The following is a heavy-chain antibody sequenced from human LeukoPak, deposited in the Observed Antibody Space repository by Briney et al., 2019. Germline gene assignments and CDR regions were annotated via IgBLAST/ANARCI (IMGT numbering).Heavy chain of an antibody. CDR1: GYSISSGYY. CDR2: IYHSGST. V-gene: IGHV4-38-2*02. Sequence: SETLSLTCTVSGYSISSGYYSGWIRQPPGKGLEWIGSIYHSGSTYYNPSLKSRVTISVDTSKNQFSLKLSSVTAADTAVYYCARVDASGYINYYYYMDVWGKGTTVTVSS. D-gene: IGHD3-22*01. CDR3: ARVDASGYINYYYYMDV. J-gene: IGHJ6*03.